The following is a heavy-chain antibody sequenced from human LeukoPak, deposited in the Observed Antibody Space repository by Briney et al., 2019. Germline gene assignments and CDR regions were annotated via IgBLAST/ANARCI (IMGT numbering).Heavy chain of an antibody. D-gene: IGHD4-23*01. J-gene: IGHJ4*02. CDR1: GFTFSSYA. CDR2: ISGSGGST. CDR3: AKDPWDYGGFDY. V-gene: IGHV3-23*01. Sequence: GGSLRLSCAASGFTFSSYAMSWVRQAPGKGLEWVSAISGSGGSTYYADSAKGRFTISRDNSKNTLYLQMNSLRAEDTAVYYCAKDPWDYGGFDYWGQGTLVTVSS.